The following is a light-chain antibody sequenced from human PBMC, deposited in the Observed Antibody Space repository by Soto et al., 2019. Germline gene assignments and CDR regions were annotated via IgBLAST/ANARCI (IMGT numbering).Light chain of an antibody. CDR1: SSDVGDSDS. J-gene: IGLJ1*01. V-gene: IGLV2-14*01. CDR2: EVT. Sequence: QSALTQPASVSGSPGQSITISCTGTSSDVGDSDSVSWYQQHPGKAPKLVIYEVTRRPSGVSPRFSGSESANTASLAISELQAEDEADYFCSSYTSTSTPLVFGSGTKVTVL. CDR3: SSYTSTSTPLV.